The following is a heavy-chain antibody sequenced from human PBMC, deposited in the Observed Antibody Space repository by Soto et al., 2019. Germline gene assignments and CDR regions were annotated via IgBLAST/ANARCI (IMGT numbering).Heavy chain of an antibody. CDR3: ARETSAPGTFREDASDI. CDR1: GDTFSNYV. V-gene: IGHV1-69*12. D-gene: IGHD6-13*01. Sequence: QVQLVQSGAEVKKPGSSVKVACKVSGDTFSNYVINWVRQAPGQGLEWMGAIVPIFRTANYAQKFQGRVTITADEFTITAYMELSGLRSDDTATYYCARETSAPGTFREDASDIWGQRTLVTVSS. J-gene: IGHJ3*02. CDR2: IVPIFRTA.